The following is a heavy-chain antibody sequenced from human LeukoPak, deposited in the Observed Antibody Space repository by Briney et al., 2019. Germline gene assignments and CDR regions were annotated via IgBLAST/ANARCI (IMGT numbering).Heavy chain of an antibody. J-gene: IGHJ5*02. CDR1: GFTFSSYA. V-gene: IGHV3-30-3*01. Sequence: GGSLRLSCAASGFTFSSYAMHWVRQAPGKGLEWVAVISYDGSNKYYADSVKGRFTISRDNSKNTLYLQMSSLRSEDTAVYYCARVQTELQLSWFDPWGQGTLVTVSS. CDR3: ARVQTELQLSWFDP. D-gene: IGHD5-24*01. CDR2: ISYDGSNK.